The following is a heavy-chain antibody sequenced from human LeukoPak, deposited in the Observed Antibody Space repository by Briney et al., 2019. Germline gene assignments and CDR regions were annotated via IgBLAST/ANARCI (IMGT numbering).Heavy chain of an antibody. CDR1: GGSISSYY. D-gene: IGHD3-22*01. V-gene: IGHV4-59*04. CDR2: IYYTGST. CDR3: ARLSTSSGLFDY. J-gene: IGHJ4*02. Sequence: SETLSLTCTVSGGSISSYYWSWIRQPPGKGLEWIGTIYYTGSTYYNPSLKSRVSISVDTSKNQFSLRLSSVTAADTAVYYCARLSTSSGLFDYWGQGTLVTVSS.